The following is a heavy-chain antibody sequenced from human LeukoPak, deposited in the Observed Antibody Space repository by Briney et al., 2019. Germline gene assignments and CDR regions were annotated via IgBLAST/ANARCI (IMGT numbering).Heavy chain of an antibody. CDR3: ARRAYYDSSGYSPASGYFDL. Sequence: SETLSLTCTVSGGSIFGYYFNWIRQAPGKGLEWIGYIYSNGITSYNPSFRSRGTISTATSKNQFSLRLRSVTAADTAIYSCARRAYYDSSGYSPASGYFDLWGRGTLVTVSS. CDR2: IYSNGIT. V-gene: IGHV4-4*08. J-gene: IGHJ2*01. D-gene: IGHD3-22*01. CDR1: GGSIFGYY.